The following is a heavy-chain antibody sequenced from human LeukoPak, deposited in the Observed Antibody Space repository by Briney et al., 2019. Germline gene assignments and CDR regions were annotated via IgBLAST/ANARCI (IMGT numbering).Heavy chain of an antibody. V-gene: IGHV3-21*01. J-gene: IGHJ3*02. D-gene: IGHD6-13*01. CDR1: GFAFSSYS. Sequence: AGGSLRLSCTASGFAFSSYSMNWVRQAPGKGLEWVSSISSSSSYIYYADSVKGRFTISRDNAKNSLYLQMNSLRAEDTAVYYCARIAAAIMDAFDIWGQGTMVTVSS. CDR3: ARIAAAIMDAFDI. CDR2: ISSSSSYI.